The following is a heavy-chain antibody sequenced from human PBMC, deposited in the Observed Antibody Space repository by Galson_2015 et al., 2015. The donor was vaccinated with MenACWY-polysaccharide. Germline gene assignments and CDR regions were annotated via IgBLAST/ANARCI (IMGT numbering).Heavy chain of an antibody. V-gene: IGHV3-74*01. CDR2: IKSDGSST. J-gene: IGHJ4*02. CDR3: ARGYSAYD. CDR1: GFTFSTYW. D-gene: IGHD5-12*01. Sequence: SLRLSCAASGFTFSTYWMHWVRHAPGKGLVWVSRIKSDGSSTNYADSVKGRFTIPRDNAKNTLYLQMNSLRAEDTALYYCARGYSAYDWGLGTLVTVSA.